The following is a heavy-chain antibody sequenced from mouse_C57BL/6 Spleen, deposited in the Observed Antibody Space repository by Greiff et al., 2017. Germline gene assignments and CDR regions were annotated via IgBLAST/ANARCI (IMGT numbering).Heavy chain of an antibody. D-gene: IGHD2-5*01. J-gene: IGHJ1*03. CDR1: GFTFSSYA. V-gene: IGHV5-4*01. CDR3: ARDVPTIVATRYFDV. Sequence: DVHLVESGGGLVKPGGSLKLSCAASGFTFSSYAMSWVRQTPEKRLEWVATISDGGSYTYYPDNVKGRFTISRDNAKNNLYLQMSHLKSEDTAMYYCARDVPTIVATRYFDVWGTGTTVTVSS. CDR2: ISDGGSYT.